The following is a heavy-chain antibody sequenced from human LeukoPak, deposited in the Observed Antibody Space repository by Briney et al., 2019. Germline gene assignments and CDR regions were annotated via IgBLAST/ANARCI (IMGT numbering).Heavy chain of an antibody. CDR3: AKGTGDYGMDV. V-gene: IGHV3-23*01. CDR2: ISGSGGST. CDR1: GFTVSTNY. D-gene: IGHD1-1*01. Sequence: GGSLRLSCAASGFTVSTNYMSWVRQAPGKGLEWVSGISGSGGSTYYADSVKGRFTISRDNSKNTVYLQMNSLRAEDTAIYFCAKGTGDYGMDVWGQGTTVTVSS. J-gene: IGHJ6*02.